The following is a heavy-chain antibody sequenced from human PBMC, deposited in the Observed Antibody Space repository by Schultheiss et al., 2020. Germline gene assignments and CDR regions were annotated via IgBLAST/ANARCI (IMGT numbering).Heavy chain of an antibody. Sequence: SVKVSCKASGGTFSTYSISWVRQAPGQGLEWMGKIIPIRGIPNYAQKFQGRVTMTEDTSTDTAYMELSSLRAEDTAVYYCAKDSRPRGGYCSSTSCYSDYWGQGTLGTVSS. D-gene: IGHD2-2*01. CDR2: IIPIRGIP. J-gene: IGHJ4*02. V-gene: IGHV1-69*04. CDR1: GGTFSTYS. CDR3: AKDSRPRGGYCSSTSCYSDY.